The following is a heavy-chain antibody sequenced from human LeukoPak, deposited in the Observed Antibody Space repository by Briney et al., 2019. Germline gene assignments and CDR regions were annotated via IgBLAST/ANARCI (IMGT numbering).Heavy chain of an antibody. Sequence: GGSLRLSCAASGFSFSGCSMHWVRQAPGKGLVWVSRVHCDGSTTNYADSVQGRFTISRDSAKNMVYLQMNSLRAEDTAVYFCVRSENYKWLWGQGTLVTVSS. V-gene: IGHV3-74*01. CDR2: VHCDGSTT. J-gene: IGHJ4*02. CDR3: VRSENYKWL. CDR1: GFSFSGCS. D-gene: IGHD6-19*01.